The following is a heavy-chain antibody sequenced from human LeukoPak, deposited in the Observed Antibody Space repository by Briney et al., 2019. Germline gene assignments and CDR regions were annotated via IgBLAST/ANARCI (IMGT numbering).Heavy chain of an antibody. CDR2: ISSSGGST. J-gene: IGHJ4*02. CDR3: AKQDYGSGSYYPDY. CDR1: GFTFSSYG. Sequence: PGGSLRLSCAASGFTFSSYGMNWVRQAPGKGLEWVSAISSSGGSTYYADSVKGRFTISRDNSKNTLYLQTNSLRAEDTAVYYCAKQDYGSGSYYPDYWGQGALVTVSS. D-gene: IGHD3-10*01. V-gene: IGHV3-23*01.